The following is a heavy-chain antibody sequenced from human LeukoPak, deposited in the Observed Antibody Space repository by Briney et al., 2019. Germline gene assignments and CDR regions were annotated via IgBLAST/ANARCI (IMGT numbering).Heavy chain of an antibody. Sequence: GGSLRLSCAASGFTFSLAWVHWVRQVPGKGLEWVSRINNDGSYINYADSVKGRFTFSRDNAKNTLNLQMNGLRAEDTAVYFCARDGSAYNLDYWGQGVLVTVSS. D-gene: IGHD5-24*01. CDR1: GFTFSLAW. V-gene: IGHV3-74*01. CDR2: INNDGSYI. J-gene: IGHJ4*02. CDR3: ARDGSAYNLDY.